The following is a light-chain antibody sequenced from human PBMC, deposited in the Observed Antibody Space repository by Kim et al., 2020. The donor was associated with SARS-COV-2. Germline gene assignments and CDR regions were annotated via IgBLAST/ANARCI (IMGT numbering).Light chain of an antibody. Sequence: GQAITLPCTGICCGAGSHKFVSRYQQTPGKAPQLILYEGTKRPSGVSASFSGSKSGGTGSLIISGLQPEDEADYHCCSSGDTRILFFGGGTRLTVL. J-gene: IGLJ2*01. CDR3: CSSGDTRILF. CDR2: EGT. CDR1: CCGAGSHKF. V-gene: IGLV2-23*01.